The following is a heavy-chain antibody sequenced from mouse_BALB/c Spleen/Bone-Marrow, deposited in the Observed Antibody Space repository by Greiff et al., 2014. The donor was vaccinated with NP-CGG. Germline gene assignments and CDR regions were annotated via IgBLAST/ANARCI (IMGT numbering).Heavy chain of an antibody. V-gene: IGHV1-7*01. CDR2: INPSTGYT. CDR3: ARGVGRAFDY. Sequence: VKLMESGAEPAKPGASVKMSCKASGYTFTSYWMHWVKQRPGQGLEWIGYINPSTGYTEYNQKFKGKATLTADKSSSTAYMQLSSLTSEDSAVYYCARGVGRAFDYWGQGTTLTVSS. CDR1: GYTFTSYW. J-gene: IGHJ2*01. D-gene: IGHD4-1*01.